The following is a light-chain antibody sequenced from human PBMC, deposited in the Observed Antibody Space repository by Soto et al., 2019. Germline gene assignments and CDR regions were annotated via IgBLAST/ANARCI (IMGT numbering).Light chain of an antibody. CDR3: QQRSNWPALT. V-gene: IGKV3-11*01. Sequence: EIVLTQSPATLSLSPGERATLSCRASQSVSSYLAWYQQKPGQAPRLLIYDASNRATGIPARFSGSGSGTDFTLTISSLEPEDFAVYYCQQRSNWPALTFGGETMVEIK. CDR1: QSVSSY. J-gene: IGKJ4*01. CDR2: DAS.